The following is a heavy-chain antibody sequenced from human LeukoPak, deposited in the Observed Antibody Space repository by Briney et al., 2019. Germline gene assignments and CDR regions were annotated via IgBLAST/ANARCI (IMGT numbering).Heavy chain of an antibody. Sequence: GVSLRLSCAASGFTFSSYWMHWVRQAPGKALVWVSRINSDGRSTSYADSVKGRFTISRDNAKNTLYLQMNSLRAEDTAVYYCASIYYDIRVDWGQGTLVTVSS. CDR2: INSDGRST. CDR3: ASIYYDIRVD. V-gene: IGHV3-74*01. CDR1: GFTFSSYW. J-gene: IGHJ4*02. D-gene: IGHD3-9*01.